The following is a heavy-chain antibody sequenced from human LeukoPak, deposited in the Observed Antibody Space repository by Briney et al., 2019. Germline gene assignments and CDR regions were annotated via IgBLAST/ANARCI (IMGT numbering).Heavy chain of an antibody. J-gene: IGHJ4*02. CDR3: ARISNWNDGYFDY. D-gene: IGHD1-1*01. Sequence: SETLSLTCTVSGGSISSYYWSWVRQPPGKGLEWIGYIYYSGYTNYNSSLKSRVTISVDTFKNQFSLKLSSVTAADTAVYYCARISNWNDGYFDYWGQGTLVFVSS. CDR2: IYYSGYT. V-gene: IGHV4-59*01. CDR1: GGSISSYY.